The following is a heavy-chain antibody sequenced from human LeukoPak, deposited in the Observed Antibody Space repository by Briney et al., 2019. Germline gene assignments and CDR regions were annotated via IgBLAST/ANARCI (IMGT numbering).Heavy chain of an antibody. V-gene: IGHV3-33*06. J-gene: IGHJ4*02. CDR2: IWYDGSNK. CDR3: VKGHVAGAGGVTATIPY. CDR1: GFTFSSYG. Sequence: PGRSLRLSCAASGFTFSSYGMHWVRQAPGKGLEWVAVIWYDGSNKYYADSVKGRFTISRDNSKNTLYLQMSSLRAEDTAVYYCVKGHVAGAGGVTATIPYWGQGTLVTVSS. D-gene: IGHD2-8*02.